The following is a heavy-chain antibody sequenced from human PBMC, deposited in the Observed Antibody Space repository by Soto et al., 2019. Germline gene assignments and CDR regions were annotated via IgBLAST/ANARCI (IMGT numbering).Heavy chain of an antibody. D-gene: IGHD1-26*01. J-gene: IGHJ3*02. CDR3: ARAIVGDAFDI. CDR2: IYYSGST. V-gene: IGHV4-59*11. Sequence: LAPLSLTCSVFGGSISSLYWSWIRKPPGKGLEWVGYIYYSGSTNYNPSLKSRVTISVDTSKNQFSLKLSSVTAADTAVYYCARAIVGDAFDIWGQGTMVTVSS. CDR1: GGSISSLY.